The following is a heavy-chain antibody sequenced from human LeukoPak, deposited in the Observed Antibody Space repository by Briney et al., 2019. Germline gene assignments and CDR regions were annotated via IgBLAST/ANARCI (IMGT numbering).Heavy chain of an antibody. CDR1: GYTFTSYY. CDR3: ARASFVLMVYAIPQFDY. Sequence: ASVKVSCKASGYTFTSYYMHWVRQAPGQGLEWMGISNPSGGSTSYAQKFQGRVTMTRDMSTSTVYMELSSLRSEDTAVYYCARASFVLMVYAIPQFDYWGQGTLVTVSS. D-gene: IGHD2-8*01. CDR2: SNPSGGST. J-gene: IGHJ4*02. V-gene: IGHV1-46*01.